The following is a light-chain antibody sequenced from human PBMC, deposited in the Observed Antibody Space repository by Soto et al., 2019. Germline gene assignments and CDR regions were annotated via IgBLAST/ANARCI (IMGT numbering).Light chain of an antibody. CDR1: QAIRTW. J-gene: IGKJ1*01. Sequence: DIQMTQSPSSVSASLGDRVTITCRASQAIRTWLAWYQQTPGTAPKLLIYTASRLQSGVPSRFSGSGSGTDFTLTISSLQPEDFVTYYCLQTHSFPWTFGRGTKVDIK. CDR2: TAS. V-gene: IGKV1-12*01. CDR3: LQTHSFPWT.